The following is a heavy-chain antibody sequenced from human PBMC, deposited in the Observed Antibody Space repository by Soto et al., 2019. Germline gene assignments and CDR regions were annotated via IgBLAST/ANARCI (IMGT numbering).Heavy chain of an antibody. Sequence: GASVKVSGKASGYTFTSYGISWVRQAPGQGLEWMGWISAYNGNTNYAQKLQGRVTMTTDTSTSTAYMELRSPRSDDTAVYYCARNGCSGGSCYSNYYYGMDVWGQGTTVTVSS. D-gene: IGHD2-15*01. J-gene: IGHJ6*02. CDR3: ARNGCSGGSCYSNYYYGMDV. CDR1: GYTFTSYG. CDR2: ISAYNGNT. V-gene: IGHV1-18*01.